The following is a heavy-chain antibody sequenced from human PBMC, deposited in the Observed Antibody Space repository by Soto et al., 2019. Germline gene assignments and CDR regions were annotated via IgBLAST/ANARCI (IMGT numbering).Heavy chain of an antibody. CDR3: ARCAVLSTTPGGWCNWFDP. CDR1: EFPFSNDP. D-gene: IGHD2-21*01. V-gene: IGHV3-23*01. J-gene: IGHJ5*02. Sequence: EVQLLESGGGVVQPWGPLRLACTAYEFPFSNDPMSWVRQPTVKPLERGSATSASDAATYYVDSVKDRFTISRDNSTNTVYVQMNSMRSEDTGVYYCARCAVLSTTPGGWCNWFDPWGQGTLVTVS. CDR2: TSASDAAT.